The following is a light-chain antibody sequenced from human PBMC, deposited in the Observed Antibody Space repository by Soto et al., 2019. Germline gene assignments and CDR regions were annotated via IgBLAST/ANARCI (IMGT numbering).Light chain of an antibody. CDR2: EVI. V-gene: IGLV2-14*01. CDR1: NSDVNY. J-gene: IGLJ1*01. CDR3: SSSTSSNTFV. Sequence: QFALTQHSSVSGAPGPSITISCTGTNSDVNYVSWHQQHPGKAPKLMIYEVINRSSVVSNRFSGSKSGNTASLTISGLQAEDEADYYCSSSTSSNTFVFRTGTKVTVL.